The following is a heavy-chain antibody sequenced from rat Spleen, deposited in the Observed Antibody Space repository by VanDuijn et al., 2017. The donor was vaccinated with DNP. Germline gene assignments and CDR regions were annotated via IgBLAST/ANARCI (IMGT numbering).Heavy chain of an antibody. Sequence: EVQLQESGPGLVKPSQSLSLTCSVTGYSITSNHKWTWIRKFPGNELEWMGYIDNAGSTNYNPSLKSRFSITRDTSKNQFFLQVTSLTTEDTATYYCARLRLEWEVRAMDAWGQGTSVTVSS. CDR3: ARLRLEWEVRAMDA. J-gene: IGHJ4*01. CDR1: GYSITSNHK. D-gene: IGHD1-1*01. CDR2: IDNAGST. V-gene: IGHV3-3*01.